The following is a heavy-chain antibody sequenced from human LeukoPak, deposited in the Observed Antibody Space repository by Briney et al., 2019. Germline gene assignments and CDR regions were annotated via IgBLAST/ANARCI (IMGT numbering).Heavy chain of an antibody. D-gene: IGHD3-16*02. J-gene: IGHJ5*02. V-gene: IGHV3-7*01. CDR1: GFTFSRNL. Sequence: GGSLRLSCAASGFTFSRNLMTWVRQAPGKGLEWVANIYQDGSEKYYVDSVRGRFAISRDNAKKSVSLQMNSLRVDDTGVYYCARDRYGTAWGQGTLVTVSS. CDR2: IYQDGSEK. CDR3: ARDRYGTA.